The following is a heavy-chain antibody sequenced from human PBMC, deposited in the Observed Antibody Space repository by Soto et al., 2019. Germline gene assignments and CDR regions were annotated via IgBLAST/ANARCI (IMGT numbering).Heavy chain of an antibody. V-gene: IGHV4-34*01. Sequence: QVQLQQWGAGLLKPSETLSVTCAVYGGSFSGYYWSWIRQPPGKGLEWIGEINHSGSTNYNPSLKSRVTISVDTSKNQFSLKLSSVTAADTAVYYCARGTTTPSTAFDIWGQGTMVTVSS. D-gene: IGHD4-17*01. CDR1: GGSFSGYY. CDR2: INHSGST. J-gene: IGHJ3*02. CDR3: ARGTTTPSTAFDI.